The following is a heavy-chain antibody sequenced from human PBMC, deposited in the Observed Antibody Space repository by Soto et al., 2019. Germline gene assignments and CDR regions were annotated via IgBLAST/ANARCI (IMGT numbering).Heavy chain of an antibody. J-gene: IGHJ4*02. CDR2: MYSGGST. V-gene: IGHV3-53*01. CDR1: GVTVSSNY. Sequence: GGSLRLSCAASGVTVSSNYMSWFWQAPGKGLEWVSVMYSGGSTYYADSVKGRFTISRDNSKNTLYLQMNSRRAEDTAVYYCARGWELRGLYFDYWGQGTLVTVSS. D-gene: IGHD1-26*01. CDR3: ARGWELRGLYFDY.